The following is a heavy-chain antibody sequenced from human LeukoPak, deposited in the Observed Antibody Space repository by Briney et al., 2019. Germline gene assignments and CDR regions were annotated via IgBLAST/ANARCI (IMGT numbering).Heavy chain of an antibody. D-gene: IGHD6-19*01. CDR2: INPNSGGT. V-gene: IGHV1-2*02. Sequence: ASVKVSCKASGYTFTGYYMHWVRQAPGQGLEWMGWINPNSGGTNYAQEFQGRVTMTRDTSISTAYMELSRLRSDDTAVYYCARDTDSSGWYYFDYWGQGTLVTVSS. CDR3: ARDTDSSGWYYFDY. CDR1: GYTFTGYY. J-gene: IGHJ4*02.